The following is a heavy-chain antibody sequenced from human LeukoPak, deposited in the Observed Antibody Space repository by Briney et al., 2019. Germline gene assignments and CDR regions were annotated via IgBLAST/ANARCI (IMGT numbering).Heavy chain of an antibody. V-gene: IGHV3-23*01. D-gene: IGHD6-19*01. Sequence: GGSLRLSCAASGFTFSSYAMSWVRQAPGKGLEWVSAISGSGGSTYYADSVKGRFTISRDNSKNTLYLQMNSLRAEDTAVYYCAKVHEGIPVAGFYPAFFDYWGQGTLVTVSS. J-gene: IGHJ4*02. CDR1: GFTFSSYA. CDR3: AKVHEGIPVAGFYPAFFDY. CDR2: ISGSGGST.